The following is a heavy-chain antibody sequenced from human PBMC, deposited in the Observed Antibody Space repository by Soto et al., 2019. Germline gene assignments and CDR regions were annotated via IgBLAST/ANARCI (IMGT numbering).Heavy chain of an antibody. J-gene: IGHJ4*02. CDR2: ITWNSDRV. CDR3: GKGLSIAAIDY. CDR1: GFTFDDYA. Sequence: EVQLVESGGGLVQPGRSVRLSCTASGFTFDDYAQHWVRQAPGKGLEWVSGITWNSDRVDYADSVKGRFTISRDNARNSLYLQMNSLRAEDTALYYCGKGLSIAAIDYWGQGTLVTVSS. V-gene: IGHV3-9*01. D-gene: IGHD6-13*01.